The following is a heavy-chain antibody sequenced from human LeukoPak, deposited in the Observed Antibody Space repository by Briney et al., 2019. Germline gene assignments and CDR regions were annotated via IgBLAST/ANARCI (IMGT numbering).Heavy chain of an antibody. CDR1: GFTFSSYS. D-gene: IGHD5-18*01. Sequence: GGSLRLSCAASGFTFSSYSMNWVRQAPGKGLEWVSSISSSSSYIYYADSVKGRFTISRDNAKNSLYLQMNSLRAEDTAVYYCARDHTAMVGNFGYWGQGTLVTVSS. CDR3: ARDHTAMVGNFGY. V-gene: IGHV3-21*01. CDR2: ISSSSSYI. J-gene: IGHJ4*02.